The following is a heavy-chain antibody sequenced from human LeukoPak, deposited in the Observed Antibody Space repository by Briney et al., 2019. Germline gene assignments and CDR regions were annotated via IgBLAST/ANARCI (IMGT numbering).Heavy chain of an antibody. CDR1: GGTFSSYA. J-gene: IGHJ4*02. V-gene: IGHV1-69*04. CDR3: ASLGGEGSGSYPIDY. Sequence: GASVKVSCKASGGTFSSYAISWVRQAPGQGLEWMGRIIPILGIANYAQKFQGRVTITADKSTRTAYMELSSLRSEDTAVYYCASLGGEGSGSYPIDYWGQGTLVTVSS. D-gene: IGHD3-10*01. CDR2: IIPILGIA.